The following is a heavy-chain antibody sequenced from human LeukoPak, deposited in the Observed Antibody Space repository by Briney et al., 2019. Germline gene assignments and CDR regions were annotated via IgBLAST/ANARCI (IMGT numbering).Heavy chain of an antibody. V-gene: IGHV3-21*01. J-gene: IGHJ4*02. CDR2: ISSSSSYI. CDR1: GFTFSSYS. D-gene: IGHD5-18*01. Sequence: GGSLRLSCAASGFTFSSYSMNWVRQAPGKGLEWVSSISSSSSYIYYADSVKGRFTISRDNAQKSLFLQMNSLRGEDTAVYYCARGNTLRGYSYGDYDYWGQGTLVTVSS. CDR3: ARGNTLRGYSYGDYDY.